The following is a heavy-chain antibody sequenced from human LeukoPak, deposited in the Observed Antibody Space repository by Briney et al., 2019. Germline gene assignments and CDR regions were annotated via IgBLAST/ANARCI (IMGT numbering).Heavy chain of an antibody. J-gene: IGHJ4*02. CDR1: GFTFSSYS. Sequence: GGSLRLSCAASGFTFSSYSMNWVRQAPGKGLEWVSSISSSSSYIYYADSVKGRFTISRDNAKNSLYLQMNSLRAEDTAVYYCARDLVIERGFDYWGQGTLVTVSS. CDR2: ISSSSSYI. D-gene: IGHD2-21*01. CDR3: ARDLVIERGFDY. V-gene: IGHV3-21*01.